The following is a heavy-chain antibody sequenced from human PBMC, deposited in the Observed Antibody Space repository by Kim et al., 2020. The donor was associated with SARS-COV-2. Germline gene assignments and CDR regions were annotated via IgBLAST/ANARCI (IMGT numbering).Heavy chain of an antibody. CDR3: AKEDRGYSYGYPPDY. V-gene: IGHV3-23*03. D-gene: IGHD5-18*01. CDR1: GFTFSSYA. J-gene: IGHJ4*02. Sequence: GGSLRLSCAASGFTFSSYAMSWVRQAPGKGLEWVSVIYSGGSSTYYADSVKGRFTISRDNSKNTLYLQMNSLRAEDTAVYYGAKEDRGYSYGYPPDYWGQGTLVTVSS. CDR2: IYSGGSST.